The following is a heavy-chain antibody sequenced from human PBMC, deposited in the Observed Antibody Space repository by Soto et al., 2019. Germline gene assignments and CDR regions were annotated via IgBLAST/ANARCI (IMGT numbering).Heavy chain of an antibody. CDR3: ARGYYDFWSGYSRSHYGMDV. D-gene: IGHD3-3*01. V-gene: IGHV1-18*04. Sequence: ASVKVSCKASGYTFTRYDISWVRQAPGQGLEWIGWISVYNGNTNYAQNLQGRVTMTTDIFTSTAYMELRSLRSDGTAVYYCARGYYDFWSGYSRSHYGMDVWGQGTTVTVSS. CDR2: ISVYNGNT. J-gene: IGHJ6*02. CDR1: GYTFTRYD.